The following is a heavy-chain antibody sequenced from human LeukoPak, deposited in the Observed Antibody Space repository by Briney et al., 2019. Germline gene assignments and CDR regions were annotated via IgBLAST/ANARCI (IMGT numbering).Heavy chain of an antibody. CDR3: VRYYYDSSGYYYFDY. CDR2: IYYSGST. D-gene: IGHD3-22*01. CDR1: GGAISSYY. J-gene: IGHJ4*02. Sequence: PSETLSLTCTVSGGAISSYYWSWIRQPPGKGLEWIGYIYYSGSTNYDPSLKSRVTISVDTSKNQFSLKLSSVTAAATAVYYCVRYYYDSSGYYYFDYWGQATLVTVSS. V-gene: IGHV4-59*01.